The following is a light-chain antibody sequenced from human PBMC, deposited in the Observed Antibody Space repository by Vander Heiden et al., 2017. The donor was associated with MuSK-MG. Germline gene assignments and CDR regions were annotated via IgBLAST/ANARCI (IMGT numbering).Light chain of an antibody. J-gene: IGLJ1*01. CDR3: ATWDSRRNGLV. V-gene: IGLV1-36*01. CDR1: SSNIGKNA. Sequence: QSVLTQPPSVSEAPGQRVTISCSGSSSNIGKNAVNWYQHLPGRAPKVLVYYDDLGPSGVSARFSASKSGTSASLATSGLQAEEEAEYYCATWDSRRNGLVFGSGTTLTVL. CDR2: YDD.